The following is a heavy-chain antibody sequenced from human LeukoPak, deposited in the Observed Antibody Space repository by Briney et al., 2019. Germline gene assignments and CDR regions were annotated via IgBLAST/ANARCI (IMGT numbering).Heavy chain of an antibody. J-gene: IGHJ4*02. V-gene: IGHV1-46*01. CDR1: GYTFTSYY. D-gene: IGHD3-10*01. CDR3: AREQAVRGAALDY. CDR2: INPSGGST. Sequence: GASVKVSCKASGYTFTSYYMHWVRQAPGQGLEWMGIINPSGGSTSYAQKFQGRVTMTRDMSTSTVYMELSSLRSEDAAVYYCAREQAVRGAALDYWGQGTLVTVSS.